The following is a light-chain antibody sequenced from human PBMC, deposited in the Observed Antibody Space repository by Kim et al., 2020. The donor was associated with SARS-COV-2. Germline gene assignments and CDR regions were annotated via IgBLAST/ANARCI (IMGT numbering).Light chain of an antibody. V-gene: IGKV2-29*02. CDR3: MQGIHLPYT. Sequence: DIVMTQSPLSLSVTPGQPASISCKSSQSLLHSDGNTYLYWFLQKPGQSPQLLIYDISNRLSGVQDGFSGSGSGTDFTLKISRVEAENVGVYYCMQGIHLPYTFGQGTKLEI. CDR2: DIS. J-gene: IGKJ2*01. CDR1: QSLLHSDGNTY.